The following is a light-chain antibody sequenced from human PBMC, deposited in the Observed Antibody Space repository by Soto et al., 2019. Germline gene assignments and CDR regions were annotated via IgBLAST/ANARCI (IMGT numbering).Light chain of an antibody. CDR3: QQYNTFSFT. CDR2: RAS. CDR1: RAISDW. J-gene: IGKJ2*01. Sequence: DIQMTQSPSTLSASLGDRVTITCRASRAISDWLAWYQQRPGKAPKLLIYRASRLESGVPSRFSGSGSGTEFTLTISGLQPDDFATYYCQQYNTFSFTFGQGTKLES. V-gene: IGKV1-5*03.